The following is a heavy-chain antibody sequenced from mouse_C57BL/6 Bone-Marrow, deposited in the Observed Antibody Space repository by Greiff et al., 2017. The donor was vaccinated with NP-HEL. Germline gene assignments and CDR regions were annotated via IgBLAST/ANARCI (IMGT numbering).Heavy chain of an antibody. D-gene: IGHD1-1*01. CDR1: GFTFSSYA. CDR3: AREKVYYYGSSYEDYAMDY. CDR2: ISDGGSYT. V-gene: IGHV5-4*01. Sequence: EVKLVESGGGLVKPGGSLKLSCAASGFTFSSYALSWVRQTPEKRLEWVATISDGGSYTYYPDNVKGRFTFSRDNAKNNLYLQMSHLKSEDTAMYYCAREKVYYYGSSYEDYAMDYWGQGTSVTVSS. J-gene: IGHJ4*01.